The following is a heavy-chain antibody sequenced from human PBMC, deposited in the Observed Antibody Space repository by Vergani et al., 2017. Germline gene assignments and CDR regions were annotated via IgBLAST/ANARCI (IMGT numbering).Heavy chain of an antibody. Sequence: QVQLQESGPGLVKPSETLSLTCTVSGGPISSYYWSWIRQPPGKGLEWIGYIYYSGSTNYNPSLKSRCTISVDTPKNQFSLKLSSVTAADTAVYYGARGDVSNWFDPWGQGTLVTVSS. D-gene: IGHD2-21*02. J-gene: IGHJ5*02. CDR1: GGPISSYY. CDR2: IYYSGST. V-gene: IGHV4-59*01. CDR3: ARGDVSNWFDP.